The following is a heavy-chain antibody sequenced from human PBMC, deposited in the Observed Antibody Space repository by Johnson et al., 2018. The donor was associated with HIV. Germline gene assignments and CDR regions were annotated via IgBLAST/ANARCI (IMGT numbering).Heavy chain of an antibody. CDR3: ARDSPTGAAAGTGVAFDM. D-gene: IGHD6-13*01. CDR1: GFTFSSYA. V-gene: IGHV3-30*03. CDR2: ISYDGSKK. Sequence: QVQLVESGGGLVQPGGSLRLSCAASGFTFSSYAMNWVRQAPGKGLEWVAVISYDGSKKYHADSVKGRFPISRDNSKNTLYLQMNSLRAEDTAVYYWARDSPTGAAAGTGVAFDMWGQGTMVTVSS. J-gene: IGHJ3*02.